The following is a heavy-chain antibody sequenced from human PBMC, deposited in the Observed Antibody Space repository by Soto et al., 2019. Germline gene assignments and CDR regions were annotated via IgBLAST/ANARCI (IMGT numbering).Heavy chain of an antibody. Sequence: QLQLQESGPGLVKPSQTLSLTCTVSGGSISRGDYSWSWIRQPPGKVLEWIGSIYYSGSTYYNPSLNSRVPISVDTSKNQFSLKLSSVTAADTAVYYCASKRYSGWNDYWGQGTMVTVSS. CDR2: IYYSGST. CDR1: GGSISRGDYS. J-gene: IGHJ4*02. CDR3: ASKRYSGWNDY. D-gene: IGHD6-19*01. V-gene: IGHV4-30-4*01.